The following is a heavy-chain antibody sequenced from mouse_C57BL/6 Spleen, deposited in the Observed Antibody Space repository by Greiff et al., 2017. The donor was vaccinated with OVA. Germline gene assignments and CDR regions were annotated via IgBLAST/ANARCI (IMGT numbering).Heavy chain of an antibody. V-gene: IGHV10-1*01. Sequence: DAGGGLVQPKGSLKLSCAASGFSFNTYAMNWVRQAPGKGLEWVARIRSKSNNYSTYYADSVKDRFTISRDDSESMLYLQMNNLKTEDTAMYYCVRGWFFMDYWGQGTSVTVSS. J-gene: IGHJ4*01. CDR3: VRGWFFMDY. CDR1: GFSFNTYA. CDR2: IRSKSNNYST. D-gene: IGHD2-3*01.